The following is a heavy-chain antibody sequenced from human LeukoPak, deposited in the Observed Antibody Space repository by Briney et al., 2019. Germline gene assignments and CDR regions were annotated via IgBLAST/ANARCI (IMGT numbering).Heavy chain of an antibody. J-gene: IGHJ4*02. V-gene: IGHV3-73*01. D-gene: IGHD3-10*01. Sequence: GGSLRLSCAASGFTFSSSAMHWVRQASGKGLEWVGRIRSKANSYATAYAASVKGRFTISRDDSKNTAYLQMNSLKTEDTAVYYCRGVGSSSGRDYWGQGTLVTVSS. CDR3: RGVGSSSGRDY. CDR1: GFTFSSSA. CDR2: IRSKANSYAT.